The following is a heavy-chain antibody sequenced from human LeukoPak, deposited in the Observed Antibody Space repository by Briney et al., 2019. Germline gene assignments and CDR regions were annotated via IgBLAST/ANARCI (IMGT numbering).Heavy chain of an antibody. CDR1: GFSVGTKY. V-gene: IGHV3-53*01. J-gene: IGHJ2*01. D-gene: IGHD3-10*01. CDR2: LYSGADT. CDR3: ARVGDHYHWYFDL. Sequence: PGGSLTLSCEASGFSVGTKYMNWVRQAPGKGLEWLSILYSGADTYYADSVKGRFTISRDSSKNTLFLHMNGLRTDDTAIYYCARVGDHYHWYFDLWSRGTRVSVSS.